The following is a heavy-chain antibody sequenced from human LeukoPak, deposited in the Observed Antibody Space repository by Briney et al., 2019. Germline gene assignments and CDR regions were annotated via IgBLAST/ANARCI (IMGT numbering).Heavy chain of an antibody. CDR3: ARGLPPRWIVATPPDY. J-gene: IGHJ4*02. CDR1: GGSFSGYY. CDR2: INHSGST. Sequence: SETLSLTCAAYGGSFSGYYWSWIRQPPGKGLEWIGEINHSGSTNYNPSLKSRVTISVDTSKNQFSLKLSSVTAADTAVYYCARGLPPRWIVATPPDYWGQGTLVTVSS. V-gene: IGHV4-34*01. D-gene: IGHD5-12*01.